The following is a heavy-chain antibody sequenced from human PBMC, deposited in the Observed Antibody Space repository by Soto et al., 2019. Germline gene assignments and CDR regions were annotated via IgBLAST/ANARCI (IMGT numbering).Heavy chain of an antibody. V-gene: IGHV3-23*01. D-gene: IGHD1-26*01. Sequence: TGGSLRLSCAASGFTFSSYAMSWVRQAPGKGLEWVSAISGSGGSTYYADSVKGRFTISRDNSKNTLYLQMNSLRAEDTAVYYCAKGYSNYYYYYGMDVWGQGTTVTVSS. CDR1: GFTFSSYA. CDR3: AKGYSNYYYYYGMDV. CDR2: ISGSGGST. J-gene: IGHJ6*02.